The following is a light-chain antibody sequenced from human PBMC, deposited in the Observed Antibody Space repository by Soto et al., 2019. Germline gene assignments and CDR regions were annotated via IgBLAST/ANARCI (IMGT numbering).Light chain of an antibody. CDR3: QQYGSSPWT. CDR2: DAS. J-gene: IGKJ1*01. V-gene: IGKV3-20*01. CDR1: QSVSSSY. Sequence: EIVLTQSPGTLSLSPGERATLSCRASQSVSSSYLAWYQQKPGQAPRLLMYDASRRAAGIPDRFSGSGSGTDLTITISRLEPQDFAVYYCQQYGSSPWTFGQGTKVEIK.